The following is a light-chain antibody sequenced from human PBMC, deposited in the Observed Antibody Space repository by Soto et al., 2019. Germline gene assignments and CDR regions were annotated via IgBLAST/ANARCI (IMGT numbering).Light chain of an antibody. J-gene: IGKJ1*01. Sequence: DIVLTQTPLSSPVTLGQPASISCRSSQSLVHSDGHTYLSWLQQRPGQPRRLLIYQISNRFSGVPDRFSGSGAGTDFTLKISRVEAEDVGVYYCMQCTHFPRTFGQGTKVEIK. CDR3: MQCTHFPRT. V-gene: IGKV2-24*01. CDR2: QIS. CDR1: QSLVHSDGHTY.